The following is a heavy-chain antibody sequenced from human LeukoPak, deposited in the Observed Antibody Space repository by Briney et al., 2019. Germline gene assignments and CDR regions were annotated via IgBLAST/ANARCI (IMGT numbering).Heavy chain of an antibody. CDR3: ARFPAAGLYNWFDP. CDR2: ITPILGIA. CDR1: GGTFSSYA. D-gene: IGHD6-13*01. Sequence: SVKVSCKASGGTFSSYAISWVRQAPGQGLEWMGRITPILGIANYAQKFQGRVTITADKSTSTAYMELSSLRSEDTAVYYCARFPAAGLYNWFDPWGQGTLVTVSS. V-gene: IGHV1-69*04. J-gene: IGHJ5*02.